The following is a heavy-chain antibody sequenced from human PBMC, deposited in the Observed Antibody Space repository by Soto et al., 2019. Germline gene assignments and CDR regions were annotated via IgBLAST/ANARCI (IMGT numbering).Heavy chain of an antibody. CDR2: ISSGSNYV. CDR1: GFTFSTYN. CDR3: ARDRDGYNSKWFEP. D-gene: IGHD5-18*01. V-gene: IGHV3-21*01. J-gene: IGHJ5*02. Sequence: EVRLVESGGGLVEPGGSLRLSCAASGFTFSTYNMNWVRQAPGKGMEWVSSISSGSNYVYYGDSVKGRFTISRDTPQNSMYMQMHSLRVEDTAVYYCARDRDGYNSKWFEPWGQGTLVTVSS.